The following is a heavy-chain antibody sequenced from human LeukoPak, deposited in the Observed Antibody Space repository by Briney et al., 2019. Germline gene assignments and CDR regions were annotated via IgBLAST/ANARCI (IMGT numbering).Heavy chain of an antibody. CDR1: GFTFSSYW. CDR2: INSDGSST. J-gene: IGHJ6*03. Sequence: GGSLRLSCAASGFTFSSYWMHWVRQAPGKGLVWVSRINSDGSSTSYADSVKGRFTISRDNAKNTLYLQMNSLRAEDTAVYYCARCLYYGSGTRYYYYMDVWGKGTTVTISS. CDR3: ARCLYYGSGTRYYYYMDV. V-gene: IGHV3-74*01. D-gene: IGHD3-10*01.